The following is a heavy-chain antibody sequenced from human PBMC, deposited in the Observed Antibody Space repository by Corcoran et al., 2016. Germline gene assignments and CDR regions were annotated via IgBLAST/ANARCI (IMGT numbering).Heavy chain of an antibody. J-gene: IGHJ4*02. V-gene: IGHV3-33*01. Sequence: QVQLVESGGGVVQPGRSLRLSCAASGFTFSSYGMHWVRQAPGKGLEWVAVIWYDGSNKYYADSVKGRFTISRDNSKNTLYLQMNSLRAEDTAVYYCARDPAEYYDSRCYWVHWGQGTLVTVSS. D-gene: IGHD3-22*01. CDR2: IWYDGSNK. CDR3: ARDPAEYYDSRCYWVH. CDR1: GFTFSSYG.